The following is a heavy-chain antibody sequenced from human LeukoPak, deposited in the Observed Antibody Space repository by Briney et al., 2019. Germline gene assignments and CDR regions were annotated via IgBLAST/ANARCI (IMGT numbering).Heavy chain of an antibody. CDR3: ARHGTPLRYGSGNYYKGAPFDY. Sequence: SETLSLTCGVYGGSFSAYYWSWIRQPPGKGLEWIGEINHSGSTNYNPSLKSRVTISVDTSKNQFSLKLSSVTAADTAVYYCARHGTPLRYGSGNYYKGAPFDYWGQGTLVTVSS. CDR2: INHSGST. J-gene: IGHJ4*02. V-gene: IGHV4-34*01. D-gene: IGHD3-10*01. CDR1: GGSFSAYY.